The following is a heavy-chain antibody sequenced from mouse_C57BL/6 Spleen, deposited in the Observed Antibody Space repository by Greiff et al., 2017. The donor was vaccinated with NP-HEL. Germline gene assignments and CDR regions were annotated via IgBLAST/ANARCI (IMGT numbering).Heavy chain of an antibody. CDR3: TNYYGSSYCFDY. J-gene: IGHJ2*01. V-gene: IGHV1-15*01. CDR2: IDPETGGT. D-gene: IGHD1-1*01. CDR1: GYTFTDYE. Sequence: QVQLKQSGAELVRPGASVTLSCKASGYTFTDYEMHWVKQTPVHGLEWIGAIDPETGGTAYNQKFKGKAILTADKSSSTAYMELRSLTSEDSAVYYCTNYYGSSYCFDYWGQGTTLTVSS.